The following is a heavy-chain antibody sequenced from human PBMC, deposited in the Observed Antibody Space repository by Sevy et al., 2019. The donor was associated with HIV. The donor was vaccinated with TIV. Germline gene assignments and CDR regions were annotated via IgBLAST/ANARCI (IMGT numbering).Heavy chain of an antibody. J-gene: IGHJ4*02. V-gene: IGHV3-49*03. D-gene: IGHD2-15*01. CDR3: TRGPNCSGGSCYGHDFDY. Sequence: GGSLRLSCTASGFTFGDYAMSWFRQAPGKGLEWVGFIRSKAYGGTTEYAASVKGRFTISRDDSKSIAYLQMNSLKTEDTAVYYCTRGPNCSGGSCYGHDFDYWGQGTLVTVSS. CDR2: IRSKAYGGTT. CDR1: GFTFGDYA.